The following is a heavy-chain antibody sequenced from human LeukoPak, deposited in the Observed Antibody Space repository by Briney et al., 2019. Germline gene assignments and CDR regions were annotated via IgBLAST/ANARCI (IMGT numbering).Heavy chain of an antibody. CDR2: ISSSSSYI. V-gene: IGHV3-21*01. CDR3: ARDYDSSGLDAFDI. J-gene: IGHJ3*02. Sequence: GGSLRLSCAASGFTFSSYSMNWVRQAPGKGLEWVSSISSSSSYIYYADSGKGRFTISRDNAKNSLYLQTNSLRAEDTAVYYCARDYDSSGLDAFDIWGQGTMVTVSS. CDR1: GFTFSSYS. D-gene: IGHD3-22*01.